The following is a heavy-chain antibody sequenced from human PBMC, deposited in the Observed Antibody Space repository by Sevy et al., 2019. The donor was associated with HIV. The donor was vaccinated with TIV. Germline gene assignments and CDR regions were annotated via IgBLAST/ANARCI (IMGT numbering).Heavy chain of an antibody. D-gene: IGHD3-22*01. V-gene: IGHV1-24*01. J-gene: IGHJ4*02. CDR2: FDPEDGET. CDR1: GYTLTELS. Sequence: ASVKVSCKVSGYTLTELSMHWVRQAPGKGLEWMVGFDPEDGETIYAQKFQGRVTMTEDTSTDSAYMELSSLRSEDTAVYYCATSARKYYYDSSGYSYFDYWGQGTLVTVSS. CDR3: ATSARKYYYDSSGYSYFDY.